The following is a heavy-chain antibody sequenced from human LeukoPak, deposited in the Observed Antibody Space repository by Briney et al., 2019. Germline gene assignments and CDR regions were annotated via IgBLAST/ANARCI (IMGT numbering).Heavy chain of an antibody. CDR1: GGSISSSSYY. CDR3: ARQGDGYNDFDY. Sequence: SETLSLTCTVSGGSISSSSYYWGWIRQPPGKGLEWIGSIYYSGSTYYNPSLKSRVTISVDMSKNQFSLKLSSVTAADTAVYYCARQGDGYNDFDYWGQGTLVTVPS. D-gene: IGHD5-24*01. CDR2: IYYSGST. J-gene: IGHJ4*02. V-gene: IGHV4-39*01.